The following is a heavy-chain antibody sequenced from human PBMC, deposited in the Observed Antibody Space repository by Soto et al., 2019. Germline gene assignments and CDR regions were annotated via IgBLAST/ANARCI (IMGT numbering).Heavy chain of an antibody. CDR2: ISTYNGNT. J-gene: IGHJ3*02. D-gene: IGHD3-22*01. CDR1: GYTFTSYG. Sequence: QVQLVQSRAEVKKPGASVKVSCKASGYTFTSYGVSWVRQAPGQGLEWMGWISTYNGNTNYAQNLQGRVTLTTDTPTSTAYMELRSLRSDDTAVYYCARDRTWGYDSSGYYYGDAFDIWGQGTMVTVSS. V-gene: IGHV1-18*04. CDR3: ARDRTWGYDSSGYYYGDAFDI.